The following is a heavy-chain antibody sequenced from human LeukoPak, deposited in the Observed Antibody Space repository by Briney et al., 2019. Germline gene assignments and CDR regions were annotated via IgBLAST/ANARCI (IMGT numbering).Heavy chain of an antibody. Sequence: AQSLRLSSAAAGLTVSSPYMSWDRQLAGEGLEWASVIYNSVSTYSADSVRGGFTISRDHSKNTLYLQMNSLRAEDTAVYYCARVLWELLGRGGSYYFDYWGQGTLVTVSS. CDR2: IYNSVST. J-gene: IGHJ4*02. CDR3: ARVLWELLGRGGSYYFDY. CDR1: GLTVSSPY. D-gene: IGHD1-26*01. V-gene: IGHV3-53*01.